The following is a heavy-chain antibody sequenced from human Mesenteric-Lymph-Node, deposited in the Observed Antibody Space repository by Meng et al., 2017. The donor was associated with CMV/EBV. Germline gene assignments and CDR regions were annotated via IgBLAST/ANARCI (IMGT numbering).Heavy chain of an antibody. CDR1: GFTFDDYT. CDR3: AKDRELKYYYGSGPHYYFDY. CDR2: ISWDGGST. D-gene: IGHD3-10*01. J-gene: IGHJ4*02. Sequence: GGSLRLSCAASGFTFDDYTMHWVRQAPGKGLEWVSLISWDGGSTYYADSVKGRFTISRDNSKNTLYLQMNSLRAADTAVYYCAKDRELKYYYGSGPHYYFDYWGQGTLVTVSS. V-gene: IGHV3-43*01.